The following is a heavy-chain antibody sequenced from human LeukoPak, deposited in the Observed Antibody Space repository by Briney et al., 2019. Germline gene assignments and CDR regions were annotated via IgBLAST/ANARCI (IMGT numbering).Heavy chain of an antibody. Sequence: PGGSLRLSCAASGFTFSSYWMSWVRQAPGKGLEWVANIKQDGSEKYYVDSVKGRFTISRDNAKNSLYLQMNSLRAEDTAVYYCARVYDSSGYYYDYYYYYYMDVWGKGTTVTISS. D-gene: IGHD3-22*01. J-gene: IGHJ6*03. CDR3: ARVYDSSGYYYDYYYYYYMDV. V-gene: IGHV3-7*01. CDR2: IKQDGSEK. CDR1: GFTFSSYW.